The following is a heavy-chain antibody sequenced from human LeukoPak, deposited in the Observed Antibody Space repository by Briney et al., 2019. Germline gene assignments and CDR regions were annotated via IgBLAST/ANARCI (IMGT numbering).Heavy chain of an antibody. CDR1: GFTFSSYG. CDR3: AKDPYYYDSSGYYPLH. V-gene: IGHV3-30*02. CDR2: IRYDGSNK. D-gene: IGHD3-22*01. J-gene: IGHJ4*02. Sequence: PGGSLRLSCAASGFTFSSYGMHWVRRAPGKGLEWVAFIRYDGSNKYYADSVKGRFTISRDNSKNTLYLQMNSLRAEDTAVYYCAKDPYYYDSSGYYPLHWGQGTLVTVSS.